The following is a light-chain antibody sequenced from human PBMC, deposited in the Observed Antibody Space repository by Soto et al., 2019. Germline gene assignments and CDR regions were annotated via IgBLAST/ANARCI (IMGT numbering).Light chain of an antibody. CDR2: GAS. CDR3: QHYVTSSIT. V-gene: IGKV3-20*01. CDR1: QSVSSSY. Sequence: EIVLTQSPFALALPRGGRATLWCRSSQSVSSSYLAWYQQKPGQAPRLLIYGASSRATGTPDRISGGGSGTHFTITISRLETEDFAVYYCQHYVTSSITFGQGTRLEIK. J-gene: IGKJ5*01.